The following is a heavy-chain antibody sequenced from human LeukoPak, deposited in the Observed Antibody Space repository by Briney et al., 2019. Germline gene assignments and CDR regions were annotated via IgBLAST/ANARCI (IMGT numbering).Heavy chain of an antibody. Sequence: PGGSLRLSCAASGFTFSSYWMSWVRQAPGKGLEWVANIKQDGSEKYYVDSVKGRFTISRDNAKNSLYLQMNSLRAEDTAVYYCARLTMIVVVIRGDASDIWGQGTMVTVSS. D-gene: IGHD3-22*01. CDR2: IKQDGSEK. CDR3: ARLTMIVVVIRGDASDI. J-gene: IGHJ3*02. V-gene: IGHV3-7*01. CDR1: GFTFSSYW.